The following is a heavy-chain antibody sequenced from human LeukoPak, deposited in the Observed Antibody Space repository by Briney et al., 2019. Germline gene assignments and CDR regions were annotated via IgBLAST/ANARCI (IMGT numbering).Heavy chain of an antibody. CDR2: IYTSGST. CDR3: ARGYDFWSGYIGWFDP. J-gene: IGHJ5*02. D-gene: IGHD3-3*01. V-gene: IGHV4-4*09. CDR1: GGSISSYY. Sequence: SETLSLTCTVSGGSISSYYWGWIRQPPGKGLEWIGYIYTSGSTNYNPSLKSRVTISVDTSKNQFSLKLSSVTAADTAVYYCARGYDFWSGYIGWFDPWGQGTLVTVSS.